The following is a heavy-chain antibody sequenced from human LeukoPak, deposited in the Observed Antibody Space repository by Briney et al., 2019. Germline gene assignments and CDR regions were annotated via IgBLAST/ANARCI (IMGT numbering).Heavy chain of an antibody. Sequence: GGSLRLSCAASGFNFANHAMSWVRQTAGKGLEWVSAISGGGDITYYADSVKGRFTISRDNSKDTLLLQMHSLGPGDTAVYYCVREDTPATANYWGQGTLVTISS. CDR2: ISGGGDIT. J-gene: IGHJ4*02. D-gene: IGHD2-21*02. CDR3: VREDTPATANY. V-gene: IGHV3-23*01. CDR1: GFNFANHA.